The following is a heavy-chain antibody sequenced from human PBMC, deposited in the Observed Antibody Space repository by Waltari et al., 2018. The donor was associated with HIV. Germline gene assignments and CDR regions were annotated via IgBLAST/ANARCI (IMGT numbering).Heavy chain of an antibody. J-gene: IGHJ5*02. V-gene: IGHV1-18*01. CDR2: ISAYNGNT. CDR3: ARDRLVFTIFGVALDP. D-gene: IGHD3-3*01. CDR1: GYTFTSYG. Sequence: QVQLVQSGAEVKKPGASVKVSCKASGYTFTSYGINWVRQAPGQGLEWIGWISAYNGNTNDAQKLQGRVTMTTDTSTSTAYMGLRSLRSDDTAVYYCARDRLVFTIFGVALDPWGQGTLVTVSS.